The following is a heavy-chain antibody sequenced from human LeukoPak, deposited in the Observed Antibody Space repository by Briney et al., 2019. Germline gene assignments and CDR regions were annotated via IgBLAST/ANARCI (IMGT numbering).Heavy chain of an antibody. V-gene: IGHV3-30*18. CDR2: ISYDGSNK. CDR3: AKAPEKESASYFDY. Sequence: SLRLSCAASGFTFSSYGMHWVRQAPGKGLEWVAVISYDGSNKYYADSVKGRFTISRDNSKNTLYLQMNSLRAEDTAVYYCAKAPEKESASYFDYWGQGTLVTVSS. CDR1: GFTFSSYG. J-gene: IGHJ4*02.